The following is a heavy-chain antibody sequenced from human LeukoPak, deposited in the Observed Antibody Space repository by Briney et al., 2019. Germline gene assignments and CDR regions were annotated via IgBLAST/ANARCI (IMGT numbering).Heavy chain of an antibody. CDR1: GYTFTSYA. J-gene: IGHJ5*02. V-gene: IGHV7-4-1*02. CDR2: INTNTGNP. Sequence: ASVTVSCTASGYTFTSYAMNWVRQAPGQGLEWMGWINTNTGNPTYAQGFTGRFVFSLDTSVSTAYLQISSLKAEDTAVYYCANYDFWSGYSQEFWFDPWGQGTLVTVSS. D-gene: IGHD3-3*01. CDR3: ANYDFWSGYSQEFWFDP.